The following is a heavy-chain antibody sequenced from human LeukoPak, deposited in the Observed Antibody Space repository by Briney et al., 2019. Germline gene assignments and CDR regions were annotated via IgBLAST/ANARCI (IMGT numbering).Heavy chain of an antibody. CDR1: GFTFSSYG. Sequence: GSLRLSCAASGFTFSSYGMHWVRQAPGKGLEWVAFIRYDGSNKYYADSVKGRFTISRDNSKNTLYLQMNSLRAEDTAVYYCAKDQCSGGSCALGLDVWGKGTTVTVSS. CDR3: AKDQCSGGSCALGLDV. CDR2: IRYDGSNK. J-gene: IGHJ6*04. D-gene: IGHD2-15*01. V-gene: IGHV3-30*02.